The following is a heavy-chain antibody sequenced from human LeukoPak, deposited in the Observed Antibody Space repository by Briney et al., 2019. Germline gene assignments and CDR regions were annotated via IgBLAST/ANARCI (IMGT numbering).Heavy chain of an antibody. V-gene: IGHV3-9*03. D-gene: IGHD3-3*01. CDR3: AKSGSYDFWSGYFDY. CDR1: GFTFSSYW. Sequence: GRSLRLSCAASGFTFSSYWMHWVRQAPGKGLEWVSGISWNSGSIGYADSVKGRFTISRDNAKNSLYLQMNSLRAEDMALYYCAKSGSYDFWSGYFDYWGQGTLVTVSS. CDR2: ISWNSGSI. J-gene: IGHJ4*02.